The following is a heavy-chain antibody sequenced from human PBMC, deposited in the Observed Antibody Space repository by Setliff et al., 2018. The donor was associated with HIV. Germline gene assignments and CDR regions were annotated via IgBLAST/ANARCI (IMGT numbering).Heavy chain of an antibody. Sequence: ASVKVSCKASGYTFTSYAVNWVRQAPGQGLEWVGWIHTNTGDPTYAQGFTGRFVFSFDTSVSTAYLQISGLKAEDTAVYYCATRGEQLYFYGMDVWGQGTRSPSP. CDR1: GYTFTSYA. V-gene: IGHV7-4-1*02. CDR2: IHTNTGDP. CDR3: ATRGEQLYFYGMDV. J-gene: IGHJ6*02. D-gene: IGHD1-26*01.